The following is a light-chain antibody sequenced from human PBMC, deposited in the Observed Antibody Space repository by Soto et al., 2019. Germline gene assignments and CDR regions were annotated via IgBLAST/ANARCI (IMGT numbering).Light chain of an antibody. CDR1: SSDVGGYNY. CDR3: SSYADRNKFL. J-gene: IGLJ3*02. CDR2: EVT. V-gene: IGLV2-8*01. Sequence: QSVLTQPPSASGSPGQSVTISCTGTSSDVGGYNYVSWYQQHPGKAPKLIIHEVTKRPSGVPDRISGSKSGNTASLTVSGLQADDEADYYCSSYADRNKFLFGGGTKLTVL.